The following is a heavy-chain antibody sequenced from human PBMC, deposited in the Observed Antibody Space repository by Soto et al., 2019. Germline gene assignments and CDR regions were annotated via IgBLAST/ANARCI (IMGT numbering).Heavy chain of an antibody. CDR1: GVSISTDNW. CDR2: IYHTGGT. D-gene: IGHD2-15*01. V-gene: IGHV4-4*02. Sequence: QVQLQESGPGLVKPSGTLSVTCAVSGVSISTDNWWSWVRQPPGKGLEWMGEIYHTGGTFYNPSLTTRVTVSLDQPNHQFSLRLTSLTAAHTAVYYFAMYTSYGGTCDTAFRIWGHGTTVTVSP. J-gene: IGHJ3*02. CDR3: AMYTSYGGTCDTAFRI.